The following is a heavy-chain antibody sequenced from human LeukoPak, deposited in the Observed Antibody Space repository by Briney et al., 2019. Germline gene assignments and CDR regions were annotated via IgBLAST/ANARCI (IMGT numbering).Heavy chain of an antibody. Sequence: GGSLRLSCAASGTYWMHWVRQAPGKGLVWVSHINSDGSWTGYADSVKGRFTISRDNAKNSLFLQMNSLRAEDTAVYYCASFAPYDAFDIWGQGTMVTVSS. V-gene: IGHV3-74*01. CDR3: ASFAPYDAFDI. CDR2: INSDGSWT. J-gene: IGHJ3*02. CDR1: GTYW.